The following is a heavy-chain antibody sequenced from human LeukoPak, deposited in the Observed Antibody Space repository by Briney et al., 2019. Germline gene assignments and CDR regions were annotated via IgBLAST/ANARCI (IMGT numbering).Heavy chain of an antibody. CDR2: LNWDGGTT. J-gene: IGHJ5*02. D-gene: IGHD3-16*01. CDR3: AKGDKMLTWRRTYNRFDP. V-gene: IGHV3-20*04. Sequence: GGSLRHSCAASGFTFGDYGMSWVRQAPGKGLEWVSGLNWDGGTTGHADSVKGRFTISRDNSKNTLYLQMNSLRAEDTAVYFCAKGDKMLTWRRTYNRFDPWGQGTLVTVSS. CDR1: GFTFGDYG.